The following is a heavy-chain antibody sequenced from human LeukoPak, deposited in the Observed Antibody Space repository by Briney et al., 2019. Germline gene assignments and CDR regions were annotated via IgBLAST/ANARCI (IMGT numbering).Heavy chain of an antibody. CDR1: ALTFSDYS. D-gene: IGHD6-13*01. V-gene: IGHV3-48*04. CDR3: AREYSSSWYS. CDR2: ISSNGSTI. J-gene: IGHJ4*02. Sequence: PGGSLRVSCAASALTFSDYSMNWVRQAPGKGLEWISYISSNGSTIYYAASVKGRFTISRDNAKNSLYLQMKSLRAEDTAVYYCAREYSSSWYSWGQGTLVTVSS.